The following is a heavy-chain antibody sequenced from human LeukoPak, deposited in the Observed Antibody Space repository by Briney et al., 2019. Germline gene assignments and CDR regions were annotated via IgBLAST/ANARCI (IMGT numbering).Heavy chain of an antibody. CDR1: GFTFSSYS. D-gene: IGHD6-19*01. Sequence: GGSLRLSCAASGFTFSSYSMNWVRQAPGKGLEWVSSISSSNSYIYYADSVKGRFTISRDNAKNSLYLQMNSLRAEDTAVYYCARPGSSGWYYFDYWGQGTLVTVSS. J-gene: IGHJ4*02. CDR3: ARPGSSGWYYFDY. V-gene: IGHV3-21*01. CDR2: ISSSNSYI.